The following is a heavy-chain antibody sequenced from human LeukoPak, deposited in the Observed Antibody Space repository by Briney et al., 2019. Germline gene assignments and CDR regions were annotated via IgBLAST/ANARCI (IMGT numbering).Heavy chain of an antibody. CDR3: ARGTSADYVNY. J-gene: IGHJ4*02. Sequence: PSETLSLTCTVSGGSISSGDYYWSWIRQPPGKGLEWIGYIYYSGSTYYNPSLKSRVTISVDTSKNQFSLKLSSVTAADTAVYYCARGTSADYVNYWGQGTLVTVSS. V-gene: IGHV4-30-4*01. CDR2: IYYSGST. CDR1: GGSISSGDYY. D-gene: IGHD4-17*01.